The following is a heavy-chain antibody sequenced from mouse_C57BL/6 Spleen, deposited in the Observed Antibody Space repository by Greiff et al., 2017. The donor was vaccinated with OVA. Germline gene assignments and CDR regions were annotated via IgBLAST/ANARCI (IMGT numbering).Heavy chain of an antibody. V-gene: IGHV5-16*01. CDR1: GFTFSDYY. CDR3: ARDYYGFAY. CDR2: INYDGSST. Sequence: DVQLQESEGGLVQPGSSMKLSCTASGFTFSDYYMAWVRQVPEKGLEWVANINYDGSSTYYLDSLKSRFIISRDNAKNILYLQMSSLKSEDTATYYCARDYYGFAYWGQGTLVTVSA. D-gene: IGHD1-1*01. J-gene: IGHJ3*01.